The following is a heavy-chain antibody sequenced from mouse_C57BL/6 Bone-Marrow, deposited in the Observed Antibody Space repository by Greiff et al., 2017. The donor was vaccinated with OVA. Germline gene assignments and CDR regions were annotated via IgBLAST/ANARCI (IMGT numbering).Heavy chain of an antibody. Sequence: EVMLVESGGDLVKPGGSLKLSCAASGFTFSSYGMSWVRQTPDKRLEWVATISSGGSYTYYPDSVKGRFTISRDNAKNTLYLQMSSLKSEDTAMYYCARGNDGYPSDYWGQGTTLTVSS. V-gene: IGHV5-6*02. CDR2: ISSGGSYT. J-gene: IGHJ2*01. CDR3: ARGNDGYPSDY. CDR1: GFTFSSYG. D-gene: IGHD2-3*01.